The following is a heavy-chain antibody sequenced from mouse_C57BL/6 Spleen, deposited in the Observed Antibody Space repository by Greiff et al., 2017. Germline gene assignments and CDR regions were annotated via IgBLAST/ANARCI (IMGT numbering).Heavy chain of an antibody. J-gene: IGHJ2*01. D-gene: IGHD4-1*01. CDR2: FHPYNDDT. Sequence: VKLMESGAELVKPGASVKMSCKASGYTFTTYPIEWMKQNHGKSLEWIGNFHPYNDDTKYNEKFKGKATLTVETSSSTVYLELSRLTSDDSAVYYCARRRTGTGYFDYWGQGTTLTVSS. CDR3: ARRRTGTGYFDY. CDR1: GYTFTTYP. V-gene: IGHV1-47*01.